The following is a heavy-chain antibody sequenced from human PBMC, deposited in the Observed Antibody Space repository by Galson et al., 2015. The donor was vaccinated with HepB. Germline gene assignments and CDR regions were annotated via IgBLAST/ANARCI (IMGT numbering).Heavy chain of an antibody. CDR2: ISSGSTRI. CDR3: ARDPNMPDHYYYMDV. CDR1: GFSIRSYN. J-gene: IGHJ6*03. V-gene: IGHV3-48*02. D-gene: IGHD2-2*01. Sequence: SLRLSCAVSGFSIRSYNFNWVRQAPGKGPEWISYISSGSTRIFYADSVKGRFTVSRDNAKNSLYLQMSSLRDDDTAIYFCARDPNMPDHYYYMDVWGKGTTVTVSS.